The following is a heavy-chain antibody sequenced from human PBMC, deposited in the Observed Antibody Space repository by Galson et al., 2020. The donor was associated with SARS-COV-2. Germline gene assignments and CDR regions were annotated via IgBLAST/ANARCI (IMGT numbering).Heavy chain of an antibody. CDR2: LYWHAYK. CDR1: GFPLRTRGVG. V-gene: IGHV2-5*01. CDR3: AHRVPDYYLEY. J-gene: IGHJ4*02. Sequence: KMSGPTLAKLTQTLTLNRTFSGFPLRTRGVGVGWIRQHPGKALKWLALLYWHAYKHYNPSLKSRLTITKDTSKNQVVLTMTNMDPVDTATYYCAHRVPDYYLEYWGQGTLVTVSS.